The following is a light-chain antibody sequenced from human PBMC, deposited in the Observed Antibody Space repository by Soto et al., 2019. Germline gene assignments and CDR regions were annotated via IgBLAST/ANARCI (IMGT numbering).Light chain of an antibody. Sequence: DIQMTQSPSTLSASVGDRVTITSRASQRISDLLAWYQQKPGKAPKLLIYEASNLKSGVPSRFSGSGSGTEYTLTISSLQPDDFASYYCQQYNGFWTFGQGTKVEI. CDR2: EAS. V-gene: IGKV1-5*03. CDR1: QRISDL. CDR3: QQYNGFWT. J-gene: IGKJ1*01.